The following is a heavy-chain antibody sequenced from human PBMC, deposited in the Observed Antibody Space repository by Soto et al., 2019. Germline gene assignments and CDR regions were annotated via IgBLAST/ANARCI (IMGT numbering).Heavy chain of an antibody. Sequence: ASVKVSCKASGYTFTNFGISWVRQAPGQGLEWMGWISAYNGNTNSAQKFQGRVTMTTDTSTSTAYMELRSLRSEDTAMYYCARIVFCWFVNRRNRLAFCGQGSLVLGSS. V-gene: IGHV1-18*01. J-gene: IGHJ1*01. CDR2: ISAYNGNT. CDR3: ARIVFCWFVNRRNRLAF. CDR1: GYTFTNFG. D-gene: IGHD3-10*01.